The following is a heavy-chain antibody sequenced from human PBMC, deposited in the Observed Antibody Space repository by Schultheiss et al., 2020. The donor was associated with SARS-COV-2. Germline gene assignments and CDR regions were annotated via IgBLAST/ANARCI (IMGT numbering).Heavy chain of an antibody. D-gene: IGHD3-9*01. Sequence: GGSLRLSCAASGFTFSSYGMHWVRQAPGKGLEWVAVIWYDGSNKYYADSVKGRFTISRDNSKNTLYLQMNSLRAEDTAVYYCAKDQGLRYFDWFLKTEYYYYGMDVWGQGTTVTVSS. CDR1: GFTFSSYG. CDR2: IWYDGSNK. J-gene: IGHJ6*02. V-gene: IGHV3-30*02. CDR3: AKDQGLRYFDWFLKTEYYYYGMDV.